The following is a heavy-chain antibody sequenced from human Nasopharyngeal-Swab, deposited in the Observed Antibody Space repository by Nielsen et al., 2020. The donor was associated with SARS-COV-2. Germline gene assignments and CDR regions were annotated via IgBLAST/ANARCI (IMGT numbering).Heavy chain of an antibody. V-gene: IGHV3-21*01. J-gene: IGHJ4*02. CDR3: ASGYDFWTGYGY. CDR2: ISSSSSYI. D-gene: IGHD3-3*01. Sequence: GESLKISCAASGFTFSSYSMNWVRQAPGKGLEGVSSISSSSSYIYYADSVKGRFTISRDNAKNSLYLQMNSLRAEDTAVYYCASGYDFWTGYGYWGQGTLVTVSS. CDR1: GFTFSSYS.